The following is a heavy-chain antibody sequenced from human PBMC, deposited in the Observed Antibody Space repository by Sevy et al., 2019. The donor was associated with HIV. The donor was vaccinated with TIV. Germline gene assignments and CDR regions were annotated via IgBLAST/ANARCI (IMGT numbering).Heavy chain of an antibody. J-gene: IGHJ5*02. CDR1: GFTFSSYA. Sequence: GGSLRLSCAASGFTFSSYAMHWIRQAPGKGLEWVAVISYDGRNKYYADSVKGRFTISRDNSKNTLYLQVKSLRTEDTAVYYCARDQHDYAGNLRTGWFDPWGQRTLVTVSS. V-gene: IGHV3-30-3*01. CDR3: ARDQHDYAGNLRTGWFDP. CDR2: ISYDGRNK. D-gene: IGHD4-17*01.